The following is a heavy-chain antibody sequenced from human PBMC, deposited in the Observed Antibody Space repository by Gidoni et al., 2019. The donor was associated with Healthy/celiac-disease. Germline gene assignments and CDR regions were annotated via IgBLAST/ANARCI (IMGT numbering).Heavy chain of an antibody. J-gene: IGHJ3*02. CDR1: GGTFSSSA. D-gene: IGHD2-21*01. CDR3: ATFDRDCGGDCYGGDAFDI. CDR2: IIPIFGTA. V-gene: IGHV1-69*01. Sequence: QVQLVQSGAEVKKPGSSVKVSCKASGGTFSSSAISWVRQAPGQGLEWMGGIIPIFGTANYAQKFQGRVTITADESTSTAYMELSSLRSEDTAVYYCATFDRDCGGDCYGGDAFDIWGQGTMVTVSS.